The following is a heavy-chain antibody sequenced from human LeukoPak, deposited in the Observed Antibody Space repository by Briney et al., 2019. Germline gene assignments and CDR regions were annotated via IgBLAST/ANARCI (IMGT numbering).Heavy chain of an antibody. CDR1: GGSISSGGYY. CDR3: ARGGAGIQLWFDY. CDR2: IYYSGST. D-gene: IGHD5-18*01. Sequence: KPSETLSLTCTVSGGSISSGGYYWSWIRQHPGKGLEWIGYIYYSGSTYYNPSLKSRVTISVDTSKNQFSLKLSSVTAAGTAVYYCARGGAGIQLWFDYWGQGTLVTVSS. J-gene: IGHJ4*02. V-gene: IGHV4-31*03.